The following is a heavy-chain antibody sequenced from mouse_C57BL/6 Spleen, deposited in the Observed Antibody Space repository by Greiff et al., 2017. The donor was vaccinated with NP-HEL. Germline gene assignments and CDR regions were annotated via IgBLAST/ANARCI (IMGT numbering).Heavy chain of an antibody. CDR2: ISSGGSYT. V-gene: IGHV5-6*02. D-gene: IGHD2-1*01. J-gene: IGHJ1*03. CDR1: GFTFSSYG. CDR3: ARGGNLYWYFDV. Sequence: EVKLVESGGDLVKPGGSLKLSCAASGFTFSSYGMSWVRQTPDKRLEWVATISSGGSYTYYPDSVKGRFTISRDNAKNTLYLQMSSLKSEDTAMYYCARGGNLYWYFDVWGTGTTVTVSS.